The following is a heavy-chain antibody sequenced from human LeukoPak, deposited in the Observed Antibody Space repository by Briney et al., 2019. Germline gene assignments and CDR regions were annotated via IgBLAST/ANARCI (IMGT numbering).Heavy chain of an antibody. V-gene: IGHV6-1*01. D-gene: IGHD5-18*01. CDR2: TYYRSKWYT. J-gene: IGHJ4*02. CDR1: GDSASSNSAA. Sequence: SQTLSLTCAISGDSASSNSAAWNWIRQSPSRGLEWLGRTYYRSKWYTDYALSVKSRLTINPDTSKNQFSLQLNSVTPEDTAVYYCARGYGYYFNYWGQGTLVTVSP. CDR3: ARGYGYYFNY.